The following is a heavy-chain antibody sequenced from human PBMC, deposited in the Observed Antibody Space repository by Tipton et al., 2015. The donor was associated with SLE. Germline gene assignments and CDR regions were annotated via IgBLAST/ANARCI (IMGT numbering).Heavy chain of an antibody. CDR2: INAYNGNT. D-gene: IGHD3-3*01. CDR3: ARVTSIFGVVIVRYFDY. CDR1: GYTLSSYG. V-gene: IGHV1-18*01. J-gene: IGHJ4*02. Sequence: QSGAEVKKPGASVKVSCGASGYTLSSYGISWVRQAPGQGLEWMGGINAYNGNTNYAQKFQGRVTMTTDTSSSTAYMELRSLRSDDTAVYYCARVTSIFGVVIVRYFDYWGQGTLVTVSS.